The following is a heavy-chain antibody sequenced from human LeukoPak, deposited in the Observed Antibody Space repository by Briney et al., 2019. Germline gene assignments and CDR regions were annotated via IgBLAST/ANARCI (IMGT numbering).Heavy chain of an antibody. CDR1: GHTFTTSG. V-gene: IGHV1-18*01. Sequence: ASVTVSYTASGHTFTTSGISSGRQAPGQRLEGMGWISAYNGNTNYEQKLQGRVTMTTDKSTSTAYMELMSLRSDDTAVYYCARWGIAVVPADMLTEYYYYGMDVWGQGTTVTVSS. CDR2: ISAYNGNT. J-gene: IGHJ6*02. CDR3: ARWGIAVVPADMLTEYYYYGMDV. D-gene: IGHD2-2*01.